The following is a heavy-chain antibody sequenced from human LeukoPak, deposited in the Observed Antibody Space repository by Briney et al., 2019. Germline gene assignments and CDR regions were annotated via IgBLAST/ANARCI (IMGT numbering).Heavy chain of an antibody. CDR2: ISSSSSYI. CDR3: ARVWGSSGWYYFDY. V-gene: IGHV3-21*01. Sequence: GGSLRLSCAASGFTFSSYSMNWVRQAPGKGLEWVSSISSSSSYIYYADSVKGRFTISRDNAENSLYLQMNSLRAEDTAVYYCARVWGSSGWYYFDYWGQGTLVTVSS. J-gene: IGHJ4*02. CDR1: GFTFSSYS. D-gene: IGHD6-19*01.